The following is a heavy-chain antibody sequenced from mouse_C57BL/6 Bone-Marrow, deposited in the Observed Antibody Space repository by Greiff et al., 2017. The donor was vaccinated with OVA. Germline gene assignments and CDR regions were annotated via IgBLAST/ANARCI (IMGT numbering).Heavy chain of an antibody. CDR1: GYTFTDYN. Sequence: VQLQQSGPELVKPGASVKIPCKASGYTFTDYNMDWVKQSHGKSLEWIGDINPNNGGTTYNQKLKGKATLTVDKSSSTAYMELRSLTSEDTAVYYCARITTVVAASPYFDYWGQGTTLTVSS. J-gene: IGHJ2*01. CDR2: INPNNGGT. D-gene: IGHD1-1*01. V-gene: IGHV1-18*01. CDR3: ARITTVVAASPYFDY.